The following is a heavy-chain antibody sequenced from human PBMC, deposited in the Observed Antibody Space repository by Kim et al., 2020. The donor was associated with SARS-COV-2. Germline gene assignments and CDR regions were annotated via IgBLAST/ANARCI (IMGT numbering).Heavy chain of an antibody. J-gene: IGHJ4*02. D-gene: IGHD6-19*01. CDR3: ARGLIGVSGWYGGDY. Sequence: ASVKVSCKASGYTFTSYYMHWVRQAPGQGLEWMGIINPSGGTTNYALKFRGRVTMTRDTSTSTVYMELSSLRSEDTAVYYCARGLIGVSGWYGGDYWGQGTLVTVSS. CDR1: GYTFTSYY. CDR2: INPSGGTT. V-gene: IGHV1-46*01.